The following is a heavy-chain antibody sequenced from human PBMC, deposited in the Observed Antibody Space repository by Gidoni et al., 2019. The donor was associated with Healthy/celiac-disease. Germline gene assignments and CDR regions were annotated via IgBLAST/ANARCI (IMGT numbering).Heavy chain of an antibody. D-gene: IGHD6-19*01. V-gene: IGHV3-64*02. J-gene: IGHJ6*03. Sequence: EVQLVESGEGLVQPGGSLRLSCAASGFTFSSYAMHWVRQAPGKGLEYVSAISSNGGSTYYADSVNSRFTFSRDNSKTTQYLQMGRLRAEDMAVYYCARGRGPWWRVTPYYYYYMDVWGKGTTVTVSS. CDR3: ARGRGPWWRVTPYYYYYMDV. CDR2: ISSNGGST. CDR1: GFTFSSYA.